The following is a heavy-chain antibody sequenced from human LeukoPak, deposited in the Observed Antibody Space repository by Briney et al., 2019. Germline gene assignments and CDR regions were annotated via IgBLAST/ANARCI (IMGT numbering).Heavy chain of an antibody. Sequence: ASVKVSFKASGYTFTNNGISWVRQAPGQGLEWMGWISAYNGNTNFAQEFQGRVTMTTDTSTSTASMELRSLRSDDTAVYYCARDQGIYNHRIIDSWGQGTLVTVSS. CDR3: ARDQGIYNHRIIDS. V-gene: IGHV1-18*01. D-gene: IGHD5-12*01. CDR2: ISAYNGNT. J-gene: IGHJ4*02. CDR1: GYTFTNNG.